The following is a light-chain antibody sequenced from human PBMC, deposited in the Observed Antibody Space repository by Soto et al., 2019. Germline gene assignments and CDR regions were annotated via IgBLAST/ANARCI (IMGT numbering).Light chain of an antibody. Sequence: QSALTQPASVSGSPGQSITISCTGTSSDVGGYNYVSWYQQHPGKAPKLMIYDVSNRPSGVSKRFSGSKSGNTAPLTISVLQAGDAADYYCSSYTSSSLVVFGGGTKLTVL. CDR3: SSYTSSSLVV. J-gene: IGLJ2*01. CDR2: DVS. V-gene: IGLV2-14*01. CDR1: SSDVGGYNY.